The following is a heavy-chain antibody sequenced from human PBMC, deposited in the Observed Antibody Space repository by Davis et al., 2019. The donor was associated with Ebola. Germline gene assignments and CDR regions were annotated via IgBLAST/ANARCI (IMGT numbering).Heavy chain of an antibody. V-gene: IGHV4-31*03. J-gene: IGHJ4*02. D-gene: IGHD6-13*01. CDR1: GGSISSGGYY. CDR3: ARDRGFLAAAGNFDY. Sequence: MPSETLSLTCTVSGGSISSGGYYWSWIRQHPGKGLEWIGYIYYSGSTYYNPSLKSRVTISVDTSKNQFSLKLSSVTAADTAVYYCARDRGFLAAAGNFDYWGQGTLVTVSS. CDR2: IYYSGST.